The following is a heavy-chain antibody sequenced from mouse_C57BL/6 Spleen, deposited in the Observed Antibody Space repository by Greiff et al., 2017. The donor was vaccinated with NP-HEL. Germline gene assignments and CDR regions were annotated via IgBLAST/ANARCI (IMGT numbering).Heavy chain of an antibody. Sequence: EVKLVESGGGLVQPGGSLKLSCAASGFTFSDYYMYWVRQTPEKRLEWVAYISNGGGSTYYPDTVKGRFTISRDNAKNTLYLQMSRLKSEDTAMYYCARGGGYYDYDWYFDVWGTGTTVTVSS. CDR3: ARGGGYYDYDWYFDV. J-gene: IGHJ1*03. CDR2: ISNGGGST. D-gene: IGHD2-4*01. CDR1: GFTFSDYY. V-gene: IGHV5-12*01.